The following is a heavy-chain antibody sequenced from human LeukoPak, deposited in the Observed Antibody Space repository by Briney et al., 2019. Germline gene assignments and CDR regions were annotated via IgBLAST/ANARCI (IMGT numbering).Heavy chain of an antibody. J-gene: IGHJ6*03. Sequence: PGGSLRLSCAASGFTFSSYGMHWVRQAPGKGLEWVSAISGSAGSTYYADSVKGRFTISRDNSKNTLYLQMNSLRAEDTAVYYCAKGPMVRMDVWGKGTTVTISS. CDR3: AKGPMVRMDV. CDR1: GFTFSSYG. V-gene: IGHV3-23*01. D-gene: IGHD3-10*01. CDR2: ISGSAGST.